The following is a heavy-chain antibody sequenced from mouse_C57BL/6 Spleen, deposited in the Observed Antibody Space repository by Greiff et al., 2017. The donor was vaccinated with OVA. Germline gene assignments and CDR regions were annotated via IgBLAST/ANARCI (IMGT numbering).Heavy chain of an antibody. CDR2: ISYDGSN. J-gene: IGHJ2*01. CDR3: AGCYYGCLYYFDY. V-gene: IGHV3-6*01. CDR1: GYSITSGYI. D-gene: IGHD1-1*01. Sequence: EVHLLESGAGLVKPSQSLSLSCSATGYSITSGYIWNLIRQPPGNNLEWMGNISYDGSNNYNPSLKNRISITSDTSKNQFYLKLNSVTTEDTATYYCAGCYYGCLYYFDYWGQGTTLTVSS.